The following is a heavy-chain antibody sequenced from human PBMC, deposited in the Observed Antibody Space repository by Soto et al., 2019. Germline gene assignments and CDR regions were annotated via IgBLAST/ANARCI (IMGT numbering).Heavy chain of an antibody. V-gene: IGHV3-74*01. CDR2: INSDGSST. Sequence: PGGSLRLSCAASGFTFSSYWMHWVRQAPGKGLVWVSRINSDGSSTSYADSVKGRFTISRDNAKNTLYLQMNSLRAEDTAVYYCARLPIGRGSGSYYPYYFDYWGQGTLVTVSS. J-gene: IGHJ4*02. D-gene: IGHD3-10*01. CDR3: ARLPIGRGSGSYYPYYFDY. CDR1: GFTFSSYW.